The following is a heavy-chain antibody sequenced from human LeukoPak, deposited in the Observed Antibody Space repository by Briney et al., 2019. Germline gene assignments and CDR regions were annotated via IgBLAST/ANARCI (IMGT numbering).Heavy chain of an antibody. Sequence: GGSLRLSCAASGFTFSSYAMSWVREAPGKGLEWVSAISGSGGSTYYADSVKGRFTISRDNSKNTLYLQMSSLRAEDTAVYYCAKLRDMGASHHFDYWGQGTLVTVSS. D-gene: IGHD1-26*01. CDR3: AKLRDMGASHHFDY. CDR1: GFTFSSYA. J-gene: IGHJ4*02. CDR2: ISGSGGST. V-gene: IGHV3-23*01.